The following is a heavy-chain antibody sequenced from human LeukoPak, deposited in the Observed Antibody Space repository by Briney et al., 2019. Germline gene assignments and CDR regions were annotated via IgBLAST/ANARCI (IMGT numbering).Heavy chain of an antibody. D-gene: IGHD5-24*01. V-gene: IGHV1-2*02. J-gene: IGHJ4*02. Sequence: ASVKVSCKASGYTFTGYYMHWVRQAPGQGLEWMGWINPNSGGTNYAQKFQGRVTITRNTSISTAYMELSSLRSEDTAVYYCARRWLRVPLGYWGQGALVTVSS. CDR2: INPNSGGT. CDR1: GYTFTGYY. CDR3: ARRWLRVPLGY.